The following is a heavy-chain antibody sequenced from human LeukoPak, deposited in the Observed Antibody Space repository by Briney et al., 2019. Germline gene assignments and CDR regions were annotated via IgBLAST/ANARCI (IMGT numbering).Heavy chain of an antibody. CDR1: GYTFTGYY. V-gene: IGHV1-2*02. CDR2: INPNSGGT. D-gene: IGHD3-22*01. Sequence: ASVKVSCKASGYTFTGYYMHWVRQAPGQGLEWMGWINPNSGGTNYAQKFQGRVTMTRDTSISTAYMELSRLRSDDTAVYYCARDLVDYDSSGYYCGSPFSMFDYWGQGTLVTVSS. J-gene: IGHJ4*02. CDR3: ARDLVDYDSSGYYCGSPFSMFDY.